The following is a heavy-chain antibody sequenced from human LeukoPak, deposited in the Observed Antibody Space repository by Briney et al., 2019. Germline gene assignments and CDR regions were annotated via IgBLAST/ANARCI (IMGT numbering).Heavy chain of an antibody. J-gene: IGHJ4*02. CDR2: ISGSGGST. CDR3: AKQGSGSYYNFDY. Sequence: PGGSLRLSCAASVFTFSSYAMSWVPQAPGRGLECVSAISGSGGSTYSADSVKGRFTISRDNSKNTLYLQMNSLRAEDTAVYYCAKQGSGSYYNFDYWGQGTLVTVSS. CDR1: VFTFSSYA. V-gene: IGHV3-23*01. D-gene: IGHD3-10*01.